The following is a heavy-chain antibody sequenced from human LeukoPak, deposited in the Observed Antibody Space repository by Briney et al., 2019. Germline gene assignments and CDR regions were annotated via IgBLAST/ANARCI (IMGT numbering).Heavy chain of an antibody. CDR3: ARDGYGYSSGWYYSFDI. D-gene: IGHD6-19*01. Sequence: SETPSLTCTVSGGSISSYYWSWIRQPPGKGLEWIGYIYYSGSTNYNPSLKSRVTISVDTSKNQFSLKLSSVTAADTAVYYCARDGYGYSSGWYYSFDIWGQGTMVTVSS. V-gene: IGHV4-59*01. CDR2: IYYSGST. J-gene: IGHJ3*02. CDR1: GGSISSYY.